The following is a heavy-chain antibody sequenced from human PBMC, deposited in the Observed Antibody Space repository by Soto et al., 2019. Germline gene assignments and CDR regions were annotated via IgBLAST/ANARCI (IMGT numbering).Heavy chain of an antibody. J-gene: IGHJ6*02. CDR3: ARPGGGYSKPFYGMDV. V-gene: IGHV4-30-2*03. D-gene: IGHD3-16*01. Sequence: SETLSLTCAVSGGSISSGGYSWSWIRQPPGKGLEWIGYIYHSGSTYYNPSLKSRVTISVDTSKNQFSLKLSSVTAADTAVYYCARPGGGYSKPFYGMDVWGQGTTVTVSS. CDR2: IYHSGST. CDR1: GGSISSGGYS.